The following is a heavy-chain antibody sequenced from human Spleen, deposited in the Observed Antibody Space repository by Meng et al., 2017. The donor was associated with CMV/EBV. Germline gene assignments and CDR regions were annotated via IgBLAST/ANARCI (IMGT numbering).Heavy chain of an antibody. Sequence: QWQLVQSGSGVKKPGASGKAHCKASGYTFTGYYMHWVRQAPGQGLEWMGWVNPNSGGTNYAQKFQGRVTMTRDTSISTAYMELSRLRSDDTAVYYCARGGSGSYLDYWGQGTLVTVSS. CDR1: GYTFTGYY. J-gene: IGHJ4*02. CDR2: VNPNSGGT. CDR3: ARGGSGSYLDY. V-gene: IGHV1-2*02. D-gene: IGHD1-26*01.